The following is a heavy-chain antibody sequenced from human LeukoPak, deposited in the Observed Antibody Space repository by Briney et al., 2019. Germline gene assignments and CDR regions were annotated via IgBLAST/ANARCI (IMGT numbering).Heavy chain of an antibody. CDR1: HYSISSGYY. CDR3: ARYCSGGSCYPAGKLDY. CDR2: IFHSGST. Sequence: SETLSLTCTVSHYSISSGYYWGWMRQPPGEGLEYIGSIFHSGSTYYNPSLKSRVTISVDTSKNQFSLKLSSVTAADTAVYYCARYCSGGSCYPAGKLDYWGQGTLVTVSS. J-gene: IGHJ4*02. D-gene: IGHD2-15*01. V-gene: IGHV4-38-2*02.